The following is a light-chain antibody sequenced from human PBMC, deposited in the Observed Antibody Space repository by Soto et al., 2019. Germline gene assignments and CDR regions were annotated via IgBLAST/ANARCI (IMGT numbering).Light chain of an antibody. J-gene: IGLJ2*01. CDR1: NSNIGNNY. V-gene: IGLV1-51*01. Sequence: QSVLTQPPSVSAAPGQKVTISCSGSNSNIGNNYVSWFQQLPGTAPKLLIYDNNKRPSEIPDRFSDSKSGTSATLDITGLQTGDEADYYCGTWDSSLSAVVFGGGTQLTVL. CDR3: GTWDSSLSAVV. CDR2: DNN.